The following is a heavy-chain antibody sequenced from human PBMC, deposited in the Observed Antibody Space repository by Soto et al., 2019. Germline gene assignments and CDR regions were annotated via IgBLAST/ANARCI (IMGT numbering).Heavy chain of an antibody. Sequence: GGSLRLSCSASGFTFSSYAMHWVRQAPGKGLEYVSAIGSNGGSTYYADSVKGRFTISRDNSKNTLYLQMSSLRAEDTAVYYCVKESPRLVYWYFDLWGRGTLVTVSS. J-gene: IGHJ2*01. D-gene: IGHD6-19*01. CDR3: VKESPRLVYWYFDL. CDR2: IGSNGGST. V-gene: IGHV3-64D*09. CDR1: GFTFSSYA.